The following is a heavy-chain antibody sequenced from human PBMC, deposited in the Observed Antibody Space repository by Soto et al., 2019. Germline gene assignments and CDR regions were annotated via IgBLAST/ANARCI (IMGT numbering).Heavy chain of an antibody. CDR1: GGTFSSYT. J-gene: IGHJ4*02. V-gene: IGHV1-69*02. Sequence: QVQLVQSGAEVKKPGSSVKVSCKASGGTFSSYTISWVRQAPGQGLEWMGRIIPILGIANYAQKFQGRVTITADKSTSTAYMELSSLRSEDTAVYYCASHRERGDYGDPYYFDYWGQGTLVTVSS. D-gene: IGHD4-17*01. CDR2: IIPILGIA. CDR3: ASHRERGDYGDPYYFDY.